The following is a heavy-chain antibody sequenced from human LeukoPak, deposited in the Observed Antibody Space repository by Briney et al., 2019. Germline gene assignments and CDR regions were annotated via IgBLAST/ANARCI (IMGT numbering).Heavy chain of an antibody. D-gene: IGHD5-12*01. Sequence: PGGSLRLSCAASGFTFSRYSMNWVRQAPGMGLEWVSYSSSGGASIYYADSVKGRFTISRDNAKNSLYLQMNSLRDEDTAVYYCAREYSGVFDYWGQGTLVTVSS. CDR1: GFTFSRYS. V-gene: IGHV3-48*02. CDR3: AREYSGVFDY. CDR2: SSSGGASI. J-gene: IGHJ4*02.